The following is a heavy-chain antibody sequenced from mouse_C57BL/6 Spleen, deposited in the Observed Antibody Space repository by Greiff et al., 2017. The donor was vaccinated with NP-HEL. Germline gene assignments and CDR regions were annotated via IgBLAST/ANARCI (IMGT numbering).Heavy chain of an antibody. D-gene: IGHD1-1*01. CDR1: GYTFTSYW. Sequence: QVQLQQPGAELVRPGSSVKLSCKASGYTFTSYWMDWVKQRPGQGLEWIGNIYPSDSETHYNQKFKDKATLTVDKSSSTAYMQLSSLTSEDSAVYYWARAQYYGHWPHWEVGGWGKGATVTGS. CDR3: ARAQYYGHWPHWEVGG. V-gene: IGHV1-61*01. J-gene: IGHJ1*03. CDR2: IYPSDSET.